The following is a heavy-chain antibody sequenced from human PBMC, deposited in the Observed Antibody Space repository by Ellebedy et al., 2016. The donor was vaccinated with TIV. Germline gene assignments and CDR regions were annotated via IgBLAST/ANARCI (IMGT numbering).Heavy chain of an antibody. D-gene: IGHD1-1*01. J-gene: IGHJ4*02. CDR3: ARAPFYRTNDLDY. V-gene: IGHV1-8*01. CDR2: MNPNSGNT. Sequence: ASVKVSXXASGYTFTSYDISWVRQATGQGLEWMGWMNPNSGNTGYAQKFQGRVTMTRNTSVSTAYMELSSLRSEDTAVYYCARAPFYRTNDLDYWGQGTLVTVSS. CDR1: GYTFTSYD.